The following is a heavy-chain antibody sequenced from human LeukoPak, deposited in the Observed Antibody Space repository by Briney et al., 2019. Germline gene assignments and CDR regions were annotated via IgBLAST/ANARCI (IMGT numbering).Heavy chain of an antibody. CDR2: IYSGGST. D-gene: IGHD2-2*01. V-gene: IGHV3-53*01. J-gene: IGHJ4*02. CDR3: ARGGYCSSTSCSDV. Sequence: PGGSLRLSCAASGFTVSSNYMSWVRQAPGKGLEWGSVIYSGGSTYYADAVKGRFTISRDNSKNTLYLQMNSLRADDTAVYYCARGGYCSSTSCSDVWGQGTLVTVSS. CDR1: GFTVSSNY.